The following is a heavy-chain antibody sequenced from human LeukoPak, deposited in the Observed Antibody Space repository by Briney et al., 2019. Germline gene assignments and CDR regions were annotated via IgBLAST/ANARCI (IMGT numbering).Heavy chain of an antibody. D-gene: IGHD3-10*01. CDR3: AKDGLWFGESQYYFDY. J-gene: IGHJ4*02. CDR2: ISGNGGST. Sequence: GGSLRLSSAASGFTYSTYAMSWVRQAPGKGLEWVSTISGNGGSTYYADSVKGRFTISRDNSNNTLYLHLHSLGAEDTAVYYCAKDGLWFGESQYYFDYWGQGTLVTVSS. V-gene: IGHV3-23*01. CDR1: GFTYSTYA.